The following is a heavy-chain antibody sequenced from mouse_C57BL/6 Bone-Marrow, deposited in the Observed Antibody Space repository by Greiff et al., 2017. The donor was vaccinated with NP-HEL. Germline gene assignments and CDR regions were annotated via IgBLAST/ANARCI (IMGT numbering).Heavy chain of an antibody. V-gene: IGHV1-22*01. CDR1: GYTFTDYN. Sequence: VQLQQSGPELVKPGASVKMSCKASGYTFTDYNMHWVKQSHGKSLEWIGYINPNNGGTSYNQKFKGKATLTVNKSSSTAYMELRSLTSEDSAVYYCAREWLLRRYWYGDVWGTGTTVTVSS. CDR2: INPNNGGT. CDR3: AREWLLRRYWYGDV. D-gene: IGHD2-3*01. J-gene: IGHJ1*03.